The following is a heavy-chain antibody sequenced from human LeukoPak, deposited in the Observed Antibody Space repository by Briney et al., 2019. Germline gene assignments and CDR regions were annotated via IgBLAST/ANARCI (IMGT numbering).Heavy chain of an antibody. CDR3: ARVQVAATRGDYYYGMDV. Sequence: SETLSLTCTVSGGSVSSGSYYWSWIRQPPGKGLEWIGYIYYSGSTNYNPSLKSRVTISVDTSKNQFSLKLSSVTAADTAVYYCARVQVAATRGDYYYGMDVWGQGTTVTVSS. J-gene: IGHJ6*02. CDR2: IYYSGST. D-gene: IGHD2-15*01. CDR1: GGSVSSGSYY. V-gene: IGHV4-61*01.